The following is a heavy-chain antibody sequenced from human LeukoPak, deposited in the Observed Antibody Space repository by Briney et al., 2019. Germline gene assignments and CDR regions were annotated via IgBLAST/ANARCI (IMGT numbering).Heavy chain of an antibody. Sequence: GGSLRLSCAASGFTFSSYGMHWVRQAPGKGLEWVAFIRYDGSNKYYADSVKGRFTISRDNSKNTLYLQMNSLRAEDTAVYYCAKVRLAYCGGDCYSDAFDIWGQGTMVTVSS. J-gene: IGHJ3*02. CDR2: IRYDGSNK. CDR1: GFTFSSYG. D-gene: IGHD2-21*02. V-gene: IGHV3-30*02. CDR3: AKVRLAYCGGDCYSDAFDI.